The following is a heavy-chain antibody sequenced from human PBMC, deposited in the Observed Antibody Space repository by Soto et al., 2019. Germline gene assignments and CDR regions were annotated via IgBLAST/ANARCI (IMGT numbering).Heavy chain of an antibody. CDR1: GFTFSSYA. CDR2: MSGSGGGT. CDR3: AKKTDSSSPWGALDI. V-gene: IGHV3-23*01. J-gene: IGHJ3*02. Sequence: EVQLLESGGGLVQPGGSLRLSCAASGFTFSSYAMTWVRQAPAQGLEWVSGMSGSGGGTYYADSVKGRFTISRDSSKNTLYLQMDSLRAEDTAVYYCAKKTDSSSPWGALDIWGQGTMVSVSS. D-gene: IGHD6-6*01.